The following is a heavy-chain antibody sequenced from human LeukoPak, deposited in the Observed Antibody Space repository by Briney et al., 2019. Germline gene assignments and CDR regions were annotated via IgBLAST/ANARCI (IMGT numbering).Heavy chain of an antibody. CDR2: IISSSSYI. Sequence: GGSLRLSCAASGFTFSTYSMNWVRQAPGKGLEWVSSIISSSSYIYYADSVKGRFTISRDNAKNSLYLQMNSLRAEDTAVYYCAKDLVWYQLLYFDYWGQGTLVTVSS. J-gene: IGHJ4*02. V-gene: IGHV3-21*04. CDR3: AKDLVWYQLLYFDY. CDR1: GFTFSTYS. D-gene: IGHD2-2*02.